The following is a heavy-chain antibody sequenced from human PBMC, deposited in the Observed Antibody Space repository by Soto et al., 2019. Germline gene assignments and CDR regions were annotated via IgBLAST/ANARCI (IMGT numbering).Heavy chain of an antibody. J-gene: IGHJ4*02. CDR2: ISYDGSNK. CDR3: ARGRITMTKLEYDFDY. Sequence: GGSLRLSCAASGFTFSSYAMHWVRQAPGKGLEWVAVISYDGSNKYYADSVKGRFTISRDDSKNTLYLQMNSLRAEDTAVYYCARGRITMTKLEYDFDYWGQGTLVTVSS. V-gene: IGHV3-30-3*01. CDR1: GFTFSSYA. D-gene: IGHD3-22*01.